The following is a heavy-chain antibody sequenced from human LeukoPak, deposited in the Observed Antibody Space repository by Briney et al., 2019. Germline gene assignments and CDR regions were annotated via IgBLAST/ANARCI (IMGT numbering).Heavy chain of an antibody. CDR3: ARGGRYCTNGVCYIFDY. Sequence: GGSLRLSCAASGFTFSSYSMNWVRQAPGKGLEWVSSISSSSSYIYYADSVKGRFTISRDNAKNSLYLQMNSQRAEDTAVYYCARGGRYCTNGVCYIFDYWGQGTLVTVSS. J-gene: IGHJ4*02. D-gene: IGHD2-8*01. CDR1: GFTFSSYS. CDR2: ISSSSSYI. V-gene: IGHV3-21*01.